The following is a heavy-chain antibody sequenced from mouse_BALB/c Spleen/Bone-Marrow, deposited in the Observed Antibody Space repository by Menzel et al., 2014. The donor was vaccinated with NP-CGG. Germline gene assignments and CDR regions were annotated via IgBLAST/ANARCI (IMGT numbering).Heavy chain of an antibody. CDR2: IRNKAYGYTT. Sequence: EVQRVESGGGLVQPGGSLRLSCTTSGFTFTDYYMSWVRQPPVKALEWLAFIRNKAYGYTTEYSASVRGRFTISRDNSQSILYLQMNTLRAEDSATYYCARFPMDYWGQGTSVTVSS. V-gene: IGHV7-3*02. CDR1: GFTFTDYY. J-gene: IGHJ4*01. CDR3: ARFPMDY.